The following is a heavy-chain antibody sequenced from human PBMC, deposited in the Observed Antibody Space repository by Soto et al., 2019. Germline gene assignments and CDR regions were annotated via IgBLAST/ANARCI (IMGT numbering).Heavy chain of an antibody. CDR3: ARAAHHGYSSSWSHFDY. D-gene: IGHD6-13*01. CDR2: ISYDGSNK. J-gene: IGHJ4*02. V-gene: IGHV3-30-3*01. Sequence: GGSLRLSCAASGFTFSSYAMHWVRQAPGKGLEWVAVISYDGSNKYYADSVKGRFTISRDNSKNTLYLQMNSLRAEDTAVYYCARAAHHGYSSSWSHFDYWGQGTLVTVSS. CDR1: GFTFSSYA.